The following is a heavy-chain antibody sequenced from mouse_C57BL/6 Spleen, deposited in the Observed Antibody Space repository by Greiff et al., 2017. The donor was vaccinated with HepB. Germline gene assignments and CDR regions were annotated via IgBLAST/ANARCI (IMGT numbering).Heavy chain of an antibody. V-gene: IGHV1-85*01. D-gene: IGHD1-1*01. J-gene: IGHJ1*03. CDR3: AIVGYYGSKFNWYFDV. CDR1: GYTFTSYD. CDR2: IYPRDGST. Sequence: VNVVESGPELVKPGASVKLSCKASGYTFTSYDINWVKQRPGQGLEWIGWIYPRDGSTKYNEKFKGKATVTVDTSSSTAYMELHSLTCEASAVYFCAIVGYYGSKFNWYFDVWGTGTTVTVSA.